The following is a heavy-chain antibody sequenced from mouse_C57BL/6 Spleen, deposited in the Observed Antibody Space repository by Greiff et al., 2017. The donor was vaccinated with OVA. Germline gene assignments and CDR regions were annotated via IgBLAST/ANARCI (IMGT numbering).Heavy chain of an antibody. D-gene: IGHD1-1*01. CDR1: GYTFTSYW. Sequence: QVQLQQPGAELVRPGSSVKLSCKASGYTFTSYWMHWVKQRPIQGLEWIGNIDPSDSETHYNQKFKDKATLTVDKSSSTAYMQLSSLTSEDSAFSYYARGGGTTVVPRHSFAYWGQGTTLTVSS. CDR3: ARGGGTTVVPRHSFAY. J-gene: IGHJ2*01. CDR2: IDPSDSET. V-gene: IGHV1-52*01.